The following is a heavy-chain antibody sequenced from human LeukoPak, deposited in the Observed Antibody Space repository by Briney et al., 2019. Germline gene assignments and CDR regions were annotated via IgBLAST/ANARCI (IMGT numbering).Heavy chain of an antibody. J-gene: IGHJ5*02. CDR2: IIPIFGTA. CDR1: GGTISSYA. V-gene: IGHV1-69*13. D-gene: IGHD3-3*01. Sequence: SVKVSCKASGGTISSYAISWVRQAPGQGLEWMGGIIPIFGTAKYAQKFQGRVTITADESTSTAYMELSSLRSEDTAVYYCARSPRGGITIFGVPPRWFDPWGQGTLVTVSS. CDR3: ARSPRGGITIFGVPPRWFDP.